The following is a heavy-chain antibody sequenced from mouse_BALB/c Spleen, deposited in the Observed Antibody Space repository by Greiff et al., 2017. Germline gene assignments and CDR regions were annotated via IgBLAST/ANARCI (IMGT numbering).Heavy chain of an antibody. Sequence: QVQLQQSGAELVKPGASVKMSCKASGYTFTSYWMHWVKQRPGQGLEWIGYINPSTGYTEYNQKFKDKATLTADKSSSTAYMQLSSLTSEDSAVYYCARYSPGFAYWGQGTLVTVSA. CDR1: GYTFTSYW. J-gene: IGHJ3*01. CDR2: INPSTGYT. V-gene: IGHV1-7*01. CDR3: ARYSPGFAY.